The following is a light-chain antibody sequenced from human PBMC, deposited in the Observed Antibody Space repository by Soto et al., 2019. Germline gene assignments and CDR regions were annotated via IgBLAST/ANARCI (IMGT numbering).Light chain of an antibody. CDR1: PSISSW. J-gene: IGKJ3*01. V-gene: IGKV1-5*03. CDR2: KAS. Sequence: DIQMTQSPSTLSASVGDRVTITCRASPSISSWLAWYQQKPGTAPKLLIYKASNLETGVPSRFSGSGSGTEFTLTISSLQPDDFATYYCQQYNDYFLTFGPGTKVDIK. CDR3: QQYNDYFLT.